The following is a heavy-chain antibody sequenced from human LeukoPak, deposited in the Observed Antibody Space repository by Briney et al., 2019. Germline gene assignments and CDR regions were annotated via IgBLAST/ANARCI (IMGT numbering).Heavy chain of an antibody. CDR3: ARPGGSYYSVFDY. CDR1: GGSISSSSYY. J-gene: IGHJ4*02. D-gene: IGHD1-26*01. CDR2: IYYSGST. V-gene: IGHV4-39*01. Sequence: SETLSLSCTVSGGSISSSSYYWGWIRQPPGKGLEWIGSIYYSGSTYYNPSLKSRVTISVDTSKNQFSLKLSSVTAADTAVYCCARPGGSYYSVFDYWGQGTLVTVS.